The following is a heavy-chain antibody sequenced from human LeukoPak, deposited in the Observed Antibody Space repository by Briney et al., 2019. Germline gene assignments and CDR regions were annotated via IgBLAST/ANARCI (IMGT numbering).Heavy chain of an antibody. D-gene: IGHD6-13*01. Sequence: PGGSLRLSCAASGFTFSSYGMHWVRQAPGKGLEWVAVISYDGSNKYYADSVKGRFTISRDNSKNTLYLQMNSLRAEDTAVYYCAKDLYSSSWYPNYYFDYWGQGTLVTVSS. CDR2: ISYDGSNK. CDR1: GFTFSSYG. V-gene: IGHV3-30*18. J-gene: IGHJ4*02. CDR3: AKDLYSSSWYPNYYFDY.